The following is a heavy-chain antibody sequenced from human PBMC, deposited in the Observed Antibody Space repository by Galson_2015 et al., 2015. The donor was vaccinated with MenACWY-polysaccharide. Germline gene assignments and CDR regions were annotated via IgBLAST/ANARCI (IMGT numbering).Heavy chain of an antibody. CDR3: AKWVVVVTDYYYYGMDV. CDR1: GFTFSSYA. Sequence: SLRLSCAASGFTFSSYAMSWVRQAPGKGLEWVSAISGSGGSTYYADSVKGRFTISRDNSKNTLYLQMNSLRAEDTAVYYCAKWVVVVTDYYYYGMDVWGRGTTVTVSS. CDR2: ISGSGGST. D-gene: IGHD3-22*01. V-gene: IGHV3-23*01. J-gene: IGHJ6*02.